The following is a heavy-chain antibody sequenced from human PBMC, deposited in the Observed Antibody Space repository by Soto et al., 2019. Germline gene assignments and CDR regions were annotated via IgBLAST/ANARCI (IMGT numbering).Heavy chain of an antibody. CDR3: ARDPTGTRSYYGMDV. D-gene: IGHD1-1*01. CDR2: IYYSGTT. V-gene: IGHV4-30-4*08. J-gene: IGHJ6*02. CDR1: GGSISSGGYS. Sequence: SETLSLTCTVSGGSISSGGYSWCWIRQPPGKGLEWIGYIYYSGTTYYNPSLKSRVTISVDTSKNQFSLKLSSVTAADTAVYYCARDPTGTRSYYGMDVWGQGTTVTVSS.